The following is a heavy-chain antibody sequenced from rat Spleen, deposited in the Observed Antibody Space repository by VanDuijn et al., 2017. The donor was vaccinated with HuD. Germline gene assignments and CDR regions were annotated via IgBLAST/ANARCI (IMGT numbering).Heavy chain of an antibody. CDR2: INYAGSNT. D-gene: IGHD1-6*01. J-gene: IGHJ3*01. CDR3: ARRQIYQGFC. Sequence: EVQLVESDGGLVQPGRSLKLSCAASGFTFSDYYMAWVRQAPTKGLEWVATINYAGSNTYYRDSVKGRFTISRDNAKSTLYLQMDSLRSEDTATYYCARRQIYQGFCWGQGTLVTASS. V-gene: IGHV5-29*01. CDR1: GFTFSDYY.